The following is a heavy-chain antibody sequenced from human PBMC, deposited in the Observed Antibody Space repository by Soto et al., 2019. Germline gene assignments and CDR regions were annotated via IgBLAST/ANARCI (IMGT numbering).Heavy chain of an antibody. V-gene: IGHV3-74*01. CDR3: VRASGSYGFDLFDS. D-gene: IGHD1-26*01. CDR2: INTDGSTI. J-gene: IGHJ4*02. CDR1: GFTFSSYW. Sequence: PGGSLRLSCAASGFTFSSYWMHWVRQVPGKGLMWVSRINTDGSTIRYADSVKGRFSISRDNAQNTLFLQMDSLRVEDTAVYYCVRASGSYGFDLFDSWGQGILVTVSS.